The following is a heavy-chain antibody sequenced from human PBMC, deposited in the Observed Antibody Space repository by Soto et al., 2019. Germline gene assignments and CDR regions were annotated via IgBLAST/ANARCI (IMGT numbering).Heavy chain of an antibody. J-gene: IGHJ5*02. V-gene: IGHV4-30-2*01. CDR2: IYHSGST. D-gene: IGHD6-13*01. CDR3: ARRLGAAAGTWWFDP. Sequence: SETLSLTCAVSGGSISSGGYSWSWIRQPPGKGLEWIGYIYHSGSTYYNPSLKSRVTISVDRSKNQFSLKLSSVTAADTAVYYCARRLGAAAGTWWFDPWGQGTLVTVSS. CDR1: GGSISSGGYS.